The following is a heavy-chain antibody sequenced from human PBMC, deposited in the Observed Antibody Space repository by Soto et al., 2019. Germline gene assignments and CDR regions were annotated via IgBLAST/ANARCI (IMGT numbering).Heavy chain of an antibody. CDR1: GFSVSSKY. V-gene: IGHV3-66*01. J-gene: IGHJ4*02. CDR2: IYSDRNT. D-gene: IGHD2-2*01. Sequence: EVQLVHSGGGLVQPGGSQRLSCAASGFSVSSKYMCWVRQAPGKGLEWVSVIYSDRNTYYADCVKGRFTISRDDSKNTLYFQMNRLRVEDTAVYYCARDDPAATGPFDSWGQGTLVTVSS. CDR3: ARDDPAATGPFDS.